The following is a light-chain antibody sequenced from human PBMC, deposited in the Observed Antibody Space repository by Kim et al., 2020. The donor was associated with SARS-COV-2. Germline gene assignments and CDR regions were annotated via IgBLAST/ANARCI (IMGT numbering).Light chain of an antibody. Sequence: TMSCTGGTSCIAAACAVHWCQQVPGTAPKLLIYGNRHRPSGVPDRFSGSKSGTSASLAITGLKAEDEADYYCQSYDNSLSGYVFGTGTKVTVL. J-gene: IGLJ1*01. CDR1: TSCIAAACA. V-gene: IGLV1-40*01. CDR3: QSYDNSLSGYV. CDR2: GNR.